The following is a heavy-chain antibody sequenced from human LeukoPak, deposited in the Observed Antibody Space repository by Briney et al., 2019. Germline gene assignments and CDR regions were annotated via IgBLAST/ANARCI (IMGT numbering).Heavy chain of an antibody. CDR1: GFTFSSYS. Sequence: GGSLRLSCAASGFTFSSYSMYWVRQAPGKGLEWVSSITSSSSYIYYADSMKGRFTISRDNAKNSLYLQMTSLRAEDTAVYYCARDVGSSGWYYAFDIWGQGQWSPSLQ. D-gene: IGHD6-19*01. CDR2: ITSSSSYI. CDR3: ARDVGSSGWYYAFDI. J-gene: IGHJ3*02. V-gene: IGHV3-21*01.